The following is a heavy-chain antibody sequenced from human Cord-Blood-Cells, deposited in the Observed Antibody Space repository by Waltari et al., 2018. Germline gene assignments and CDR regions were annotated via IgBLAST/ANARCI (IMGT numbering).Heavy chain of an antibody. D-gene: IGHD4-17*01. CDR1: GGSISSYY. CDR3: ARQGPSYGDYDY. V-gene: IGHV4-59*01. Sequence: VQLQESGPGLVKPSETLSLTCTVSGGSISSYYWRWIRQPPGKGLEWIGYIYYSGSTNYNPSLKSRVTISLDTSKNQFSLKLSSVTAADTAVYYCARQGPSYGDYDYWGQGTLVTVSS. CDR2: IYYSGST. J-gene: IGHJ4*02.